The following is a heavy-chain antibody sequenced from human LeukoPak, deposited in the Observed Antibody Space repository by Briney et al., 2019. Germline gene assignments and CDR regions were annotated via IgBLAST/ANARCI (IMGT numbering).Heavy chain of an antibody. J-gene: IGHJ4*02. CDR2: ITPDGSTT. V-gene: IGHV3-74*01. CDR1: GFTFSSYW. CDR3: TSDTFGEHDH. Sequence: GWSLRLSCAASGFTFSSYWMHWVRQAPGRGLVWVSRITPDGSTTTYADSVKGRFAISRDNAKNTLYLQMDNLRAEDTALYYCTSDTFGEHDHWGQGTLVSVSS. D-gene: IGHD3-10*01.